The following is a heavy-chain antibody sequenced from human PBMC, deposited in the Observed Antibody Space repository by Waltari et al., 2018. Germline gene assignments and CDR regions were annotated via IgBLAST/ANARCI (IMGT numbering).Heavy chain of an antibody. CDR2: VRGSGKT. V-gene: IGHV4-4*02. Sequence: QLHLEPLGPGLVEPSGTLSPTSAVSRDFTSATYWLSWVRQAPGKGLEWIGQVRGSGKTNYNPSFASRVAVSVDTSTAQFSLKVTSATAADTAVYYCARDRGRGLYLDSWGQGILVTVSP. CDR1: RDFTSATYW. CDR3: ARDRGRGLYLDS. J-gene: IGHJ4*02. D-gene: IGHD2-15*01.